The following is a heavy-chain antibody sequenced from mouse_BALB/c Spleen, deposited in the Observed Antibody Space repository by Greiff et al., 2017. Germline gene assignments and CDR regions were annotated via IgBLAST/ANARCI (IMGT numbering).Heavy chain of an antibody. CDR1: GYTFTSYT. Sequence: VQVVESGAELARPGASVKMSCKASGYTFTSYTMHWVKQRPGQGLEWIGYINPSSGYTNYNQKFKDKATLTADKSSSTAYMQLSSLTSEDSAVYYCARRRDYAMDYWGQGTSVTVSS. V-gene: IGHV1-4*01. CDR2: INPSSGYT. CDR3: ARRRDYAMDY. J-gene: IGHJ4*01.